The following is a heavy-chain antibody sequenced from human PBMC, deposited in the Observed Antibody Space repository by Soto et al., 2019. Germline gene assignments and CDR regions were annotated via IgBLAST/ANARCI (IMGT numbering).Heavy chain of an antibody. CDR1: GFTFSSYA. V-gene: IGHV3-23*01. CDR2: ISGSGGST. D-gene: IGHD2-2*02. J-gene: IGHJ6*02. Sequence: GGSLRLSCAASGFTFSSYAMSWVRQAPGKGLEWVSAISGSGGSTYYADSVKGRFTISRDNSKNTLYLQMNSLRAEDTAVYYCARVYCSSTSCYRAPNYYYYGMDVWGQGTTVTVSS. CDR3: ARVYCSSTSCYRAPNYYYYGMDV.